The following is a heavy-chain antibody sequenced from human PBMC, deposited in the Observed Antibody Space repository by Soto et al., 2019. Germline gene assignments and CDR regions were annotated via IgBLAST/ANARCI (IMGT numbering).Heavy chain of an antibody. D-gene: IGHD6-13*01. CDR3: ARDLAAAGTNY. CDR2: MNPNSGNT. Sequence: QVQLVQSGAEVKKPGASVKVSCKASGYTFTSYDINWVRQATGQGLEWMGWMNPNSGNTGYAQKFKGRVTLTRNTSISTAYMELSSLSSQDTAVYYCARDLAAAGTNYWGQGTLVTVSS. J-gene: IGHJ4*02. CDR1: GYTFTSYD. V-gene: IGHV1-8*01.